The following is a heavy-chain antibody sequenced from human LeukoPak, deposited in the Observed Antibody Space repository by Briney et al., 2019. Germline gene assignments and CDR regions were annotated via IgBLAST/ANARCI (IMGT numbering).Heavy chain of an antibody. CDR2: ISSSSSYI. D-gene: IGHD3-10*01. Sequence: PGGSLRLSCAASGFTFSSYSMNWVRQAPGMGLEWVSSISSSSSYIYYADSVKGRFTISRDNAKNSLYLQMNSLRAEDTAVYYCAGDLGVMVRGEYYFDYWGQGTLVTVSS. CDR3: AGDLGVMVRGEYYFDY. CDR1: GFTFSSYS. J-gene: IGHJ4*02. V-gene: IGHV3-21*01.